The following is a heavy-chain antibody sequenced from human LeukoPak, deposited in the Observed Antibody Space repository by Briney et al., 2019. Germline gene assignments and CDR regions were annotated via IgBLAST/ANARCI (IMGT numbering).Heavy chain of an antibody. CDR3: ATAIPGVVVPAATGGGYYYYMDV. D-gene: IGHD2-2*01. CDR1: GYTLTELS. V-gene: IGHV1-24*01. Sequence: GASVKVSCKVSGYTLTELSMHWVRQAPGKGLEWMGGFDPEDGETIYAQKFQGRVTMTEDTSTGTAYMELSSLRSEDTAVYYCATAIPGVVVPAATGGGYYYYMDVWGKGTTVTVSS. J-gene: IGHJ6*03. CDR2: FDPEDGET.